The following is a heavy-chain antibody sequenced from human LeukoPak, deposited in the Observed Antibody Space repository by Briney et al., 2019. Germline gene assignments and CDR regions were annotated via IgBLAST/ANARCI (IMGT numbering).Heavy chain of an antibody. V-gene: IGHV1-18*01. CDR3: ARGHSSSWYGENWFDP. Sequence: ASVKVSCKASGYTFTSYGISWVRQAPGQGLEWMGWISAYNGNTNYAQKLQGRVTMTTDTSTSTAYMELRSLRSDDTAVYYCARGHSSSWYGENWFDPWGQGTLVTVSS. J-gene: IGHJ5*02. CDR1: GYTFTSYG. D-gene: IGHD6-13*01. CDR2: ISAYNGNT.